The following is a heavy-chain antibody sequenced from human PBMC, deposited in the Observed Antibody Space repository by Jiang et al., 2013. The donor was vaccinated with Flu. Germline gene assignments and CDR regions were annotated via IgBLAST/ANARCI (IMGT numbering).Heavy chain of an antibody. J-gene: IGHJ3*02. CDR2: INTGNDNT. CDR3: ARAATVTTNDAFDI. CDR1: GYTFTNYA. D-gene: IGHD4-11*01. V-gene: IGHV1-3*04. Sequence: GAEVKKPGASVKVSCKASGYTFTNYAMHWARQAPGQRLEWMGWINTGNDNTKYSQKFQGRVTITRDTSASTAYMELSSLRSEDTAVYYCARAATVTTNDAFDIWGQGTMV.